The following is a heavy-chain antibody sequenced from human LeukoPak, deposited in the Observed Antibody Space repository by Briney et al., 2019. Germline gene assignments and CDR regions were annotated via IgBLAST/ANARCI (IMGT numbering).Heavy chain of an antibody. Sequence: QPSETLSLTCTVSGGSISSYYWSWIRQPPGKGLEWIGYIYYSGSTNYKPSLKSRVTISVETSKNQFSLKLSSVTAADTAVYYCARSWLSGSYYNHKRAFDIWGQGTMVTVSS. D-gene: IGHD3-10*01. CDR1: GGSISSYY. CDR2: IYYSGST. CDR3: ARSWLSGSYYNHKRAFDI. V-gene: IGHV4-59*01. J-gene: IGHJ3*02.